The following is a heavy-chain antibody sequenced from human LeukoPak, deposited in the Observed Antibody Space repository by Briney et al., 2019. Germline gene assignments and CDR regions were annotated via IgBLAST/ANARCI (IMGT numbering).Heavy chain of an antibody. Sequence: SETLSLTCTVSGGSISSSSYYWGWIRQPPGKGLEWIGSIYYSGSTYYNPSLKSRVTISVDTSKNQFSLKLSSVTAADTAVYYCARQIVVVPAAIVGYYFDYWGQGTLVTVSS. CDR2: IYYSGST. V-gene: IGHV4-39*01. CDR3: ARQIVVVPAAIVGYYFDY. D-gene: IGHD2-2*02. CDR1: GGSISSSSYY. J-gene: IGHJ4*02.